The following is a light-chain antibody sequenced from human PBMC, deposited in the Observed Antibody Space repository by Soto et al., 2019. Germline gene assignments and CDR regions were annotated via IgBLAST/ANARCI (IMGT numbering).Light chain of an antibody. Sequence: EKVMTQSPCTLSVTPSESATLSCGTSQTVSSNLAWYQQKPGQAPRLLIYDASNRATGIPARFSGSGSGTEFTLTISSLQSEDFALYCCQQYDNWPITFGQGTRLEIK. J-gene: IGKJ5*01. CDR1: QTVSSN. CDR3: QQYDNWPIT. CDR2: DAS. V-gene: IGKV3D-15*01.